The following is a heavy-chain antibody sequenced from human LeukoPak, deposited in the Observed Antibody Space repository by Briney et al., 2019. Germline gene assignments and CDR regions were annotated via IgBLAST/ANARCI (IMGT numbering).Heavy chain of an antibody. V-gene: IGHV4-30-4*01. D-gene: IGHD5-18*01. J-gene: IGHJ4*02. CDR1: GGSISSGDYY. Sequence: SETLSLTCTVSGGSISSGDYYWSWIRQPPGKGLVWIGYIYYSGSTYYNPSLKSRATISVVTSKNQFSLKLSSVTAADTAVYYCARARGGYSYGYYFDYWGQGTLVTVSS. CDR3: ARARGGYSYGYYFDY. CDR2: IYYSGST.